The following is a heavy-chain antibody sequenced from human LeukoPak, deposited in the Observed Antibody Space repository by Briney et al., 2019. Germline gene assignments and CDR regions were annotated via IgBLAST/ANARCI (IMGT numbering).Heavy chain of an antibody. CDR2: IKSDGKT. CDR1: GFTFSSYW. CDR3: ARAPSEIGGYYPEYFRH. J-gene: IGHJ1*01. D-gene: IGHD3-22*01. V-gene: IGHV3-74*01. Sequence: GGSLRLSCAASGFTFSSYWMHWVRQAPGKGLVWVSRIKSDGKTNYADSVEGRFTISRDNAKNTVSLQMNSLRAEDTGVYYCARAPSEIGGYYPEYFRHWGQGTLVTVSS.